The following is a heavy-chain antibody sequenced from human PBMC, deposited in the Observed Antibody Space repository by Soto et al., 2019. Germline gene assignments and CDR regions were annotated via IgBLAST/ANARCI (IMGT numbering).Heavy chain of an antibody. CDR1: GGSISRAGYF. V-gene: IGHV4-34*01. CDR2: INHSGST. Sequence: SETLSLTCTVSGGSISRAGYFLSWTRQSPGEGLEWIGEINHSGSTNYNPSLKSRVTMSVDASKNQFSLKLNSVTAADTAVYYCARDSTRRGACDIWGQGTTVTVSS. CDR3: ARDSTRRGACDI. J-gene: IGHJ3*02. D-gene: IGHD4-4*01.